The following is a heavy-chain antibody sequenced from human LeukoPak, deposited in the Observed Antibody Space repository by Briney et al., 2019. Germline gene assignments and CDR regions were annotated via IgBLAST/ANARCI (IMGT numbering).Heavy chain of an antibody. CDR3: ARVPGYCSSGRCVWNDHYHMDV. CDR2: ITSSGATI. Sequence: PGGSLRLYCAASGFIFSDYYMSWIRQAPGKGLEWVSYITSSGATIYYADSVKGRFTISRDNAKNSLYLQMNSLRAEDTAVYYCARVPGYCSSGRCVWNDHYHMDVWGKGTTVTVSS. D-gene: IGHD2-15*01. CDR1: GFIFSDYY. J-gene: IGHJ6*03. V-gene: IGHV3-11*04.